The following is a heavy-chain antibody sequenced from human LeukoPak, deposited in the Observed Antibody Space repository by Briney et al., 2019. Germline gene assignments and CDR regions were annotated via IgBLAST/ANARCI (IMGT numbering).Heavy chain of an antibody. V-gene: IGHV3-23*01. D-gene: IGHD2-2*01. J-gene: IGHJ5*02. CDR3: AKDRLIVVVPAAMNWFDP. CDR1: GFNFNNSA. CDR2: ISGSGGST. Sequence: GGSLRLSCAASGFNFNNSAMTWVRQAPGKGLEWVSAISGSGGSTYYADSAKGRFTISRDNSKNTLYLQMNSLRAEDTAVYYRAKDRLIVVVPAAMNWFDPWGQGTLVTVSS.